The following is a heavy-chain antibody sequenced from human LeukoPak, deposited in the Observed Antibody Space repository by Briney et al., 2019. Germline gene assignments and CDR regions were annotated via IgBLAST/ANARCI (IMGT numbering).Heavy chain of an antibody. Sequence: NPGGSLRLSCAASGFIVSSNYMTWVRQAPGKGLEWIGEIYHSGSTNYNPSLKSRVTISVDKSKNQFSLKLSSVTAADTAVYYCARAGEWWFGEVLGLYGMDVWGQGTTVTVSS. J-gene: IGHJ6*02. CDR1: GFIVSSNY. CDR3: ARAGEWWFGEVLGLYGMDV. CDR2: IYHSGST. V-gene: IGHV4-4*02. D-gene: IGHD3-10*01.